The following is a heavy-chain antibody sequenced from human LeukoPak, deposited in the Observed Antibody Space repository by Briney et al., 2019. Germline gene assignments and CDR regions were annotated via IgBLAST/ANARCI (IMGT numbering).Heavy chain of an antibody. CDR2: RWSDGTDK. J-gene: IGHJ4*02. V-gene: IGHV3-33*06. CDR1: GFTFSHYG. CDR3: VKDAQRGFDFSNSLES. Sequence: PGRTLRLSCATSGFTFSHYGMHWVRQAPRKGLEWVAVRWSDGTDKYYGDSVKGRFTISRDNSKNTVYLQMNSLRVEDTAVYYCVKDAQRGFDFSNSLESWGQGTLVTVSS. D-gene: IGHD4-11*01.